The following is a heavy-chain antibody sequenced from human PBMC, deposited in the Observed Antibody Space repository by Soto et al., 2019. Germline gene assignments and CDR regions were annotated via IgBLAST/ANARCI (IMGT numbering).Heavy chain of an antibody. J-gene: IGHJ3*02. V-gene: IGHV1-46*03. CDR2: INPSSGYT. CDR3: AMRYNWNYDHAFDM. D-gene: IGHD1-7*01. CDR1: GYTFTSYY. Sequence: ASVKVSCKASGYTFTSYYMHWVRQAPGQGLEWMGIINPSSGYTGYAQKFQGRVTMTGDTSTSTVYMELSSLRSEDTAVYYCAMRYNWNYDHAFDMWGHGTMVTVSS.